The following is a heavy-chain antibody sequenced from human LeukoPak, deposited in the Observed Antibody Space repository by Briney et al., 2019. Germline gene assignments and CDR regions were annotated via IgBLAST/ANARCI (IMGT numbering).Heavy chain of an antibody. CDR3: AKGSTVPD. CDR2: IGFDGSDK. J-gene: IGHJ4*02. D-gene: IGHD1-26*01. Sequence: PGGSLRLSCAASGFTFDLFGMHWVPQAPGKGLDWVAFIGFDGSDKFYADSVKGRFTISRHNFNNTMFLQLNRLTPEDTGFYYCAKGSTVPDWGQGTLVTVSS. V-gene: IGHV3-30*02. CDR1: GFTFDLFG.